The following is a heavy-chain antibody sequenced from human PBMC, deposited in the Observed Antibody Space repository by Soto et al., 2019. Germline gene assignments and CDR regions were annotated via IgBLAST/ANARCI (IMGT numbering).Heavy chain of an antibody. D-gene: IGHD3-10*01. J-gene: IGHJ4*02. CDR3: ARRFGERYY. V-gene: IGHV4-39*01. CDR1: GGSISSSSYY. CDR2: IYYSGST. Sequence: PSETLSLTCTVSGGSISSSSYYWGWIRQPPGKGLEWIGSIYYSGSTYYNPSLKSRVTISVDTSKNQFSLKLSSVTAADTAVYYCARRFGERYYWGQGTLVTVSS.